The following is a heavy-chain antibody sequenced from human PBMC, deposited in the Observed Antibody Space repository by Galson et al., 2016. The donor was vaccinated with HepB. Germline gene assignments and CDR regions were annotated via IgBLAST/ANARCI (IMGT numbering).Heavy chain of an antibody. Sequence: QSGAEVKKPGESLKISCKASGYSFTTFCIGWVRQLPGKGLEWMAIISPGDTDTKYSPSFQGQVTTSVDKSITTAFLQWSSLKASDTATYFCARLGCEILTGLGYDVLFDDWGQGTQVTVSS. CDR1: GYSFTTFC. V-gene: IGHV5-51*03. D-gene: IGHD3-9*01. J-gene: IGHJ4*02. CDR2: ISPGDTDT. CDR3: ARLGCEILTGLGYDVLFDD.